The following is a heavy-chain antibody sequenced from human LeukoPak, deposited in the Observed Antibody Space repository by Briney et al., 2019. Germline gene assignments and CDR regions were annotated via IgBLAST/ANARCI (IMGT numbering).Heavy chain of an antibody. CDR2: IIPIFGIA. D-gene: IGHD3-16*02. CDR3: ARDLYEARWCDYVWGSYRSYYFDY. Sequence: SVKVSCKASGGTFSSYAISWVRQAPGQGLEWMGRIIPIFGIANYAQKFQGRVTITADKSTSTAYMELSSLRSEDTAVYYCARDLYEARWCDYVWGSYRSYYFDYWGQGTLVTVSS. CDR1: GGTFSSYA. J-gene: IGHJ4*02. V-gene: IGHV1-69*04.